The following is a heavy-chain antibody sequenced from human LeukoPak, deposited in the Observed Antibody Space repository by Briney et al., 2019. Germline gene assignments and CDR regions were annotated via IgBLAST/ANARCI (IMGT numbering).Heavy chain of an antibody. D-gene: IGHD3-10*01. Sequence: EGSLRLSCAASGFTISSYGMRWVRQAPGKGLEWVAVISYDGSNEYYADSVKGRFTVARDTSKNTMYVQMSSLRAEDTAVYYCARDAKYYYGSGSYSVNWFDPWGQGTLVTVSS. J-gene: IGHJ5*02. V-gene: IGHV3-30*03. CDR2: ISYDGSNE. CDR3: ARDAKYYYGSGSYSVNWFDP. CDR1: GFTISSYG.